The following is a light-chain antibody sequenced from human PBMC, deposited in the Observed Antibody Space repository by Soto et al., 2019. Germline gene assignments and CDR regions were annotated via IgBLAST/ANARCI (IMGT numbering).Light chain of an antibody. CDR3: SSYASSTAYV. Sequence: QSVLTKPASVSGSPGQSITISCTGTSSDVGGYNYVSWYQLHPGKAPKLMVYEVSYRPSGVSSRFSGSKSANTASLTISGLQAEDEADYYCSSYASSTAYVFGTGTKLTVL. CDR1: SSDVGGYNY. J-gene: IGLJ1*01. CDR2: EVS. V-gene: IGLV2-14*01.